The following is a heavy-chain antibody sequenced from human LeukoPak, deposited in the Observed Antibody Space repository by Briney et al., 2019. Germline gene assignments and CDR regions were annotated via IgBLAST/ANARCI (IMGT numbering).Heavy chain of an antibody. CDR3: AREDEYYYDSSGYYYDY. Sequence: GGSLRLSCAASGFTFSSYWMSWVRQAPGKGLEWVANIKQDGSEKYYVDSVKGRFTISRDNAKNSLYLQMNSLRAEDTAVYYCAREDEYYYDSSGYYYDYWGQGTLVTVSS. V-gene: IGHV3-7*01. J-gene: IGHJ4*02. CDR2: IKQDGSEK. CDR1: GFTFSSYW. D-gene: IGHD3-22*01.